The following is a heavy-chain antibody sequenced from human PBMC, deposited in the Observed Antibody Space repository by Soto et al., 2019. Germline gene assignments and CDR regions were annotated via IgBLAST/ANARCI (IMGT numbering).Heavy chain of an antibody. V-gene: IGHV1-18*01. D-gene: IGHD3-16*02. CDR2: ISAYNGNT. Sequence: QVQLVQSGAEVKKPGAPVKVSCQASWYTFTRYCINRVRQAPGQGLEWMGWISAYNGNTNYAQKLQGRVTMTTDTSTSTAYMELRSLRSDDTAVYYCARGGVKGWFDPWGQGTLVTVSS. J-gene: IGHJ5*02. CDR1: WYTFTRYC. CDR3: ARGGVKGWFDP.